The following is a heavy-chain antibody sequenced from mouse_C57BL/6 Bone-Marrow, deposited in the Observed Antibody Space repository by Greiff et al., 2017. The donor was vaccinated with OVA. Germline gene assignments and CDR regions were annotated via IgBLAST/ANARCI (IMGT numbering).Heavy chain of an antibody. CDR2: IDPANDNT. D-gene: IGHD1-1*01. J-gene: IGHJ4*01. V-gene: IGHV14-3*01. Sequence: EVQLQQSVAELVRPGASVKLSCTASGFNIKNTYMPWVKQRPEQGLEWIGRIDPANDNTKYATKFPGKATITADTSSNTAYLQLSSLSSEDTAVYCCARGNFGSSFYAMDYWGQGTSVTVSS. CDR1: GFNIKNTY. CDR3: ARGNFGSSFYAMDY.